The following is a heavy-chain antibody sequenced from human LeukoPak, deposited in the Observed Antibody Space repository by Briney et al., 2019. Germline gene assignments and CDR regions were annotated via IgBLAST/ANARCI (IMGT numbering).Heavy chain of an antibody. D-gene: IGHD3-10*01. CDR2: ISSSSSTI. V-gene: IGHV3-48*04. CDR3: ASLVWFGELY. Sequence: PGGSLRLSCAASGFTFSSYSMNWVRQAPGKGLEWVSYISSSSSTIYYADSVKGRFTISRDNAKNSLYLQMNSLRAEDTAVYYCASLVWFGELYWGQGTLVTVSS. CDR1: GFTFSSYS. J-gene: IGHJ4*02.